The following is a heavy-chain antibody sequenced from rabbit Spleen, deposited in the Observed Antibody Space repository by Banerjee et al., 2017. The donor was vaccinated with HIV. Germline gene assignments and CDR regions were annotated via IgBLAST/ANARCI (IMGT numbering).Heavy chain of an antibody. CDR2: IDIGSSGFT. CDR1: GIDFTNYY. D-gene: IGHD4-2*01. CDR3: ARSPGSNSDVGLNL. Sequence: QEQLTETGGGLVQPGGSLTLSCKASGIDFTNYYMCWVRQAPGKGLEWIACIDIGSSGFTYFASWAKGRFTISKSSSTTVPLQMTSLTAADTATYFCARSPGSNSDVGLNLWGPGTLVTVS. J-gene: IGHJ4*01. V-gene: IGHV1S45*01.